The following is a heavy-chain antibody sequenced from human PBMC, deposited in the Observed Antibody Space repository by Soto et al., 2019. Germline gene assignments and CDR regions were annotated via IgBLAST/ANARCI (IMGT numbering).Heavy chain of an antibody. V-gene: IGHV4-31*03. CDR1: GDSIRGGGHY. CDR2: VYHSGST. CDR3: ARQSCSGSDCYSGPQRWYFGL. J-gene: IGHJ2*01. D-gene: IGHD2-15*01. Sequence: QVQLQESGPGLVKPSQTLSLTCSVSGDSIRGGGHYWNWIRQFPGKGLEWIGYVYHSGSTHYNPSLRGRLTISIDTSKNQFSLTLRSVTAADTALYYCARQSCSGSDCYSGPQRWYFGLWGRGTPLTVSS.